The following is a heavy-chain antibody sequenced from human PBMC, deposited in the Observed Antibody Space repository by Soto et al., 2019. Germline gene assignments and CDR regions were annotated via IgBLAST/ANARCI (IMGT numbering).Heavy chain of an antibody. CDR3: ARVALGYDYADV. D-gene: IGHD4-17*01. V-gene: IGHV1-46*02. J-gene: IGHJ6*02. CDR1: GYTFNAFN. CDR2: INPSGDGT. Sequence: QVQLVQSRAEVKKPGASVKVSCKAFGYTFNAFNMHWVRQAPGQGLEWMGVINPSGDGTSYAQKFQGRVTMTRDTSPSTVYMELSILRSEDTVVYYCARVALGYDYADVWGQGTTVTVSS.